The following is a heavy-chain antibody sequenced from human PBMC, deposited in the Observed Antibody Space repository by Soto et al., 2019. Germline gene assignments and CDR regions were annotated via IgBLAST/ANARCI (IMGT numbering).Heavy chain of an antibody. J-gene: IGHJ6*02. CDR3: ARDAAPAARPYFYGMDV. CDR1: GGSISSGGYY. CDR2: IYYSGST. Sequence: QVQLQESGPGLVKPSQTLSLTCTVSGGSISSGGYYWSWIRQHPGKGLEWIGYIYYSGSTYYNPSLKSRVTISVDTSKNQFSLKLSSVTAADTAVYYCARDAAPAARPYFYGMDVWGQGPTVTVSS. D-gene: IGHD6-6*01. V-gene: IGHV4-31*03.